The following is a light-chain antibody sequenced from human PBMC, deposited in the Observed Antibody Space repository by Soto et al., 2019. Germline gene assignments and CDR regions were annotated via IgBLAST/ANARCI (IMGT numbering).Light chain of an antibody. Sequence: EIVLTQSPGTLSLSPGERATLACRASQGVSSNYSAWYQQKAGQAPRLLLYGTTSRATGIPERFSGSGSGTDFPLTISRLEPEDFAVYYCQHYGSSRTFGQGTKVDIK. J-gene: IGKJ1*01. V-gene: IGKV3-20*01. CDR2: GTT. CDR1: QGVSSNY. CDR3: QHYGSSRT.